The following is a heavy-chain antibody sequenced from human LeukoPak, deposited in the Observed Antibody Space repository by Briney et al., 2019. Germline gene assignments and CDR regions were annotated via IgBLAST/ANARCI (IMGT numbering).Heavy chain of an antibody. CDR3: AKGLISSATYFSYFDY. Sequence: GSLRLSCAASGFTFSSYGMSWVRQAPGKGLEWVSAISAGGDLTNYADSVKGRFTISRDSSKNMLYVQMNSLRAEDTAVYYCAKGLISSATYFSYFDYWGQGTLVTVSS. CDR2: ISAGGDLT. D-gene: IGHD1-26*01. J-gene: IGHJ4*02. V-gene: IGHV3-23*01. CDR1: GFTFSSYG.